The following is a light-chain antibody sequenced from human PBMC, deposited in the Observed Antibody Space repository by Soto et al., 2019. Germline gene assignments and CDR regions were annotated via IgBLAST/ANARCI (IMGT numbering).Light chain of an antibody. CDR1: SSNIGSNY. CDR3: AAWDDSLSGV. V-gene: IGLV1-47*01. Sequence: QSVLTQPPSASGTPGQRVTSSWSGSSSNIGSNYVYWYQQLPGTAPKLLIYRNNQRPSGVPDRYSGSKSGTSASLAISGLRSEDEADYYCAAWDDSLSGVFGGGTKLTVL. J-gene: IGLJ3*02. CDR2: RNN.